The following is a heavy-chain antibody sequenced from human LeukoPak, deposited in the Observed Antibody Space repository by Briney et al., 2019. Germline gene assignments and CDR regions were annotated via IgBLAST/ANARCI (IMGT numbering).Heavy chain of an antibody. CDR1: GFTFSSYE. V-gene: IGHV3-48*03. CDR3: ARGSTSCSDI. J-gene: IGHJ3*02. CDR2: ISSSGTTK. D-gene: IGHD2-2*01. Sequence: GGSLRLSCAASGFTFSSYEMNWVRQAPGKGLEWLSYISSSGTTKYYADSVKGRFTISRDNAKNSLYLQMNSLRAEDTAVYYCARGSTSCSDIWGQGTMVTVSS.